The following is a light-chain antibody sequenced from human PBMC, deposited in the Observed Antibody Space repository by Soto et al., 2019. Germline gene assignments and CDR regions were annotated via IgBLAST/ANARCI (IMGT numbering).Light chain of an antibody. J-gene: IGKJ1*01. CDR3: QQYNSLWT. Sequence: DIQITQTPSSLSAYERNRVTITCRASQTTNNYLNWYQLKPGKAPKLLIYAASTLPRGVPSRFSGSGSGTKFTLTIASLQPDDFATYYCQQYNSLWTSCQ. CDR2: AAS. V-gene: IGKV1-39*01. CDR1: QTTNNY.